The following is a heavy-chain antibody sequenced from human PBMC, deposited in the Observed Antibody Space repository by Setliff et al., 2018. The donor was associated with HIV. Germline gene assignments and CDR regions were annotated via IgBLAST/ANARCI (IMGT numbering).Heavy chain of an antibody. D-gene: IGHD6-13*01. CDR1: GGSIGVDC. CDR2: VYTSGDT. CDR3: ARCPSNHMTQAGKKTFYYHYMDV. Sequence: PSETLSLTCTVSGGSIGVDCWSWIRQPPGKGLEWIGRVYTSGDTNYNPSLRSRVIISVDTSKNQFSLTLASMTAADTALYSCARCPSNHMTQAGKKTFYYHYMDVWGKGTTVTVSS. V-gene: IGHV4-4*07. J-gene: IGHJ6*03.